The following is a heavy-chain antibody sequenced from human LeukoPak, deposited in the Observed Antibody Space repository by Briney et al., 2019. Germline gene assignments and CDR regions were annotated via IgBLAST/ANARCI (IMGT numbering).Heavy chain of an antibody. Sequence: SETLSLTCGVYGGSFIGYYWSWIRQPPGKGLEWIGEINHSGSTNYNPSLKSRVTISVDTSKNQFSLKLSSVTAADTAVYYCARGGYGDLLFDYWGQGTLVTVSS. V-gene: IGHV4-34*01. CDR1: GGSFIGYY. CDR2: INHSGST. J-gene: IGHJ4*02. CDR3: ARGGYGDLLFDY. D-gene: IGHD4-17*01.